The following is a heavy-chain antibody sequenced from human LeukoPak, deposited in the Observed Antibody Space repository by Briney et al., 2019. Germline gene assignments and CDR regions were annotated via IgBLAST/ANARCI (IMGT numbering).Heavy chain of an antibody. D-gene: IGHD3-3*01. J-gene: IGHJ6*02. Sequence: SETLSLTCTVSGGSISSGGHSWSWIRQPPGKGLEWIGYIYHSGSGSTYYNPSLKSRVTISIDKSKNQFSLKLNSVTAADTAVYYCARNYDFWSGPTLDVWGQGTTVTVSS. CDR3: ARNYDFWSGPTLDV. CDR1: GGSISSGGHS. CDR2: IYHSGSGST. V-gene: IGHV4-30-2*01.